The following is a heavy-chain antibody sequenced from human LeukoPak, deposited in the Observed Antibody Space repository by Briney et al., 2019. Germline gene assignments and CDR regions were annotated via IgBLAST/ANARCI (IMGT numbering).Heavy chain of an antibody. J-gene: IGHJ5*02. D-gene: IGHD2-2*01. CDR3: AKDRRGYCSSTSCRNWFDP. CDR1: GFTFSSYA. V-gene: IGHV3-23*01. CDR2: ISGSGGST. Sequence: PGGSLRLSCAASGFTFSSYAMSWVRQAPGKGLELVSAISGSGGSTYYADSVKGRFTISRDNSKNTLYLQMNSLRAEDTAVYYCAKDRRGYCSSTSCRNWFDPWGQGTLVTVSS.